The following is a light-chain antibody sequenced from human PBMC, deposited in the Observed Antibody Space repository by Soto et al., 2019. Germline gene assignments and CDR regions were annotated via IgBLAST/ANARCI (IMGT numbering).Light chain of an antibody. Sequence: QSALTQPPSASGSPGQSVTISCTGTSSDVGGYNYVSWYRQHPGKAPQLIIYDVNKRPSGVPDRFSGSKSGNTASLAISGLRSEDEADYYCAAWDDSLRGWVFGGGTKLTVL. CDR3: AAWDDSLRGWV. J-gene: IGLJ3*02. CDR1: SSDVGGYNY. CDR2: DVN. V-gene: IGLV2-8*01.